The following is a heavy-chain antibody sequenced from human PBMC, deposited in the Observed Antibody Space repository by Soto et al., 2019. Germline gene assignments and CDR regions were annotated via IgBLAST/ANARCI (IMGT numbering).Heavy chain of an antibody. CDR3: AKGAVTSIFGYFDY. V-gene: IGHV3-9*01. Sequence: EVHLVESGGGLVQPGRSLRLSCAASGFTFDDYAMHWVRQVPGKGLEWVSSISWNSGNIVYADSVKGRFTISRDSANNSLYLHMSSLRTEDTALYYCAKGAVTSIFGYFDYWGQGTLVTVSS. J-gene: IGHJ4*02. CDR1: GFTFDDYA. CDR2: ISWNSGNI. D-gene: IGHD3-3*01.